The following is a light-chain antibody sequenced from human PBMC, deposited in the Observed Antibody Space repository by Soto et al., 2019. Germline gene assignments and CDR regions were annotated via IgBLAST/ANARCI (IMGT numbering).Light chain of an antibody. V-gene: IGKV3-20*01. CDR2: GAS. CDR1: LNVSSSY. Sequence: ETVLTQSPGTLSLSPGDGATLSCRARLNVSSSYLAWYQQKPGQAPRLLIYGASSRATGIPDRFSGSGSGTDFTLTISRLEPEDSAVYYCQQYCQQYGSSPPSWTFGQGTRVEIK. CDR3: QQYCQQYGSSPPSWT. J-gene: IGKJ1*01.